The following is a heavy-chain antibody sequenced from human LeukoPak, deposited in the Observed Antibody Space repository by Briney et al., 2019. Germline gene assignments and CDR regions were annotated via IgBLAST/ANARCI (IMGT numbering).Heavy chain of an antibody. J-gene: IGHJ4*02. V-gene: IGHV3-48*01. CDR3: ARDGDGYGD. CDR2: ISGSSGII. Sequence: GGSLRLSCAASGFTFNTYTMNWVRQAPGKGLEWVSYISGSSGIIDYADSVRGRFTISRDNAKNSLFLQMDRLRAEDTAVYYCARDGDGYGDWGQGTLVTVSP. CDR1: GFTFNTYT. D-gene: IGHD5-24*01.